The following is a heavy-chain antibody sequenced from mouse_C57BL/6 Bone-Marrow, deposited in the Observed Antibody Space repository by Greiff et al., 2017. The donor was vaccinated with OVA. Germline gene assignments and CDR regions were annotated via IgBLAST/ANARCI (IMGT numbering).Heavy chain of an antibody. Sequence: VKLMESGAELVRPGTSVKVSCKASGYAFTNYLIEWVKQRPGQGLEWIGVINPGSGGTNYNEKFKGKATLTADKSSSTAYMQLSSLTSEDSAVYFCARRGYGPDYWGQGTTLTVSS. CDR2: INPGSGGT. CDR1: GYAFTNYL. CDR3: ARRGYGPDY. D-gene: IGHD1-2*01. J-gene: IGHJ2*01. V-gene: IGHV1-54*01.